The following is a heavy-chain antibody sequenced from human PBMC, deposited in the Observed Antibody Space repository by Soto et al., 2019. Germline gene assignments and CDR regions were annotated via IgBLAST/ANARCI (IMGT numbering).Heavy chain of an antibody. Sequence: SGPTLVNPTPTLTLTCTFSGFALSTSGMCVSWIRQPPGKALEWLALIDWDDDKYYSTSLKTRLTISKDTFKNQVVLTMTNMDPVYTATYYCARTPGYSSSSFYFDYWGQGTLVTVSS. CDR1: GFALSTSGMC. D-gene: IGHD6-6*01. CDR2: IDWDDDK. J-gene: IGHJ4*02. CDR3: ARTPGYSSSSFYFDY. V-gene: IGHV2-70*01.